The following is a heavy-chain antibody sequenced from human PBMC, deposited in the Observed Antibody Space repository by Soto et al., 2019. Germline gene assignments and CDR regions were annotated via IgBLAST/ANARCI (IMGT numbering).Heavy chain of an antibody. V-gene: IGHV1-46*01. CDR3: GRGRSGQIVVFY. CDR1: GYTFTSDY. D-gene: IGHD5-12*01. Sequence: VKVSCKASGYTFTSDYMHWVRQAPGQGLEWMGIINPSGGSTSYAQKFQGRVTMTRDTSTSTVYMELNNLSPDDTAVYYCGRGRSGQIVVFYWGQGTPVTVSS. CDR2: INPSGGST. J-gene: IGHJ4*02.